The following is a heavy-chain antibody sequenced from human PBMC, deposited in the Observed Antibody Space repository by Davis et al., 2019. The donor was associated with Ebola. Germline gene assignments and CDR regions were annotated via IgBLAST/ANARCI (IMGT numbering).Heavy chain of an antibody. CDR3: ARDLRGYYPGY. CDR2: ISGSGGST. V-gene: IGHV3-23*01. D-gene: IGHD3-22*01. J-gene: IGHJ4*02. CDR1: GFTFSNYA. Sequence: GESLKISCAASGFTFSNYAMSWVRQAPGKGLEWVSGISGSGGSTYYADSVKGRFTISRDNSKNTVYLQMNSLRDEDTAVYYCARDLRGYYPGYWGQGTLVTVSS.